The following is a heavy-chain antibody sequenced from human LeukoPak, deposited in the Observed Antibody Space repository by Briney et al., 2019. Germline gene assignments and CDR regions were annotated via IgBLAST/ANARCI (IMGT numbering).Heavy chain of an antibody. V-gene: IGHV3-30-3*01. CDR2: ISYDGSNK. Sequence: GGSLRLSCAASGFTFSSYAMHWVRQAPGQGLEWVAVISYDGSNKYYADSVKGRFTISRDNSKNTLYLQMNSLRAEDTAVYYCARDGNWNDGDAFDIWGQGTMVTVSS. J-gene: IGHJ3*02. D-gene: IGHD1-20*01. CDR3: ARDGNWNDGDAFDI. CDR1: GFTFSSYA.